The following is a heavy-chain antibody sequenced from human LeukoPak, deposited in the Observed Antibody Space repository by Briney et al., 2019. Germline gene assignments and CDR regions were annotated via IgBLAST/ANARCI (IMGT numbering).Heavy chain of an antibody. V-gene: IGHV1-46*01. CDR2: INPSGGST. Sequence: ASVKVSCKASGYTFASYYMHWVRQAPGQGLEWMGIINPSGGSTSYAQKFQGRVTMTRNMSTSTVYMELSSLRSEDTAVYYCARDRCSSTSCYRFDPWGQGTLVTVSS. J-gene: IGHJ5*02. D-gene: IGHD2-2*01. CDR1: GYTFASYY. CDR3: ARDRCSSTSCYRFDP.